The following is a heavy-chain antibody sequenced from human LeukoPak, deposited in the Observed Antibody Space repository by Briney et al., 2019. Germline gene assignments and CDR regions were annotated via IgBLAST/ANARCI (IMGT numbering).Heavy chain of an antibody. D-gene: IGHD6-6*01. V-gene: IGHV3-7*01. J-gene: IGHJ4*02. CDR1: GFSFSSYW. Sequence: GSLRLSCAASGFSFSSYWMTWVRQAPGKGLEWVARIDQRGSDKHYVDSVKCRFTVSRDNAKNSLFLQMNSLRDEDTAVYYCTRGGAARPDYWGQGTLVTVSS. CDR3: TRGGAARPDY. CDR2: IDQRGSDK.